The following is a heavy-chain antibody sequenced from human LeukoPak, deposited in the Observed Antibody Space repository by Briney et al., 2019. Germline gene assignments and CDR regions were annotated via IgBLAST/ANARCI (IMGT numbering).Heavy chain of an antibody. CDR1: GFNYSSYT. J-gene: IGHJ4*02. Sequence: PGGSLRLSCAAFGFNYSSYTMNWVRQAPGKGLEWVSAISGSGGSTYYADSVKGRFTISRDNSKNTLYLQMSGLRAEDTAVYYCAKDSGELMPAGIVVEVPATIENGGYYFEYWGQGTLVTVSS. CDR2: ISGSGGST. CDR3: AKDSGELMPAGIVVEVPATIENGGYYFEY. V-gene: IGHV3-23*01. D-gene: IGHD2-2*02.